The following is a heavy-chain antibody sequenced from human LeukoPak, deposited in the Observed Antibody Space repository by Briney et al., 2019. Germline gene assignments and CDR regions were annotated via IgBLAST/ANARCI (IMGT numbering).Heavy chain of an antibody. CDR3: ARVHGPYYYDSSGYHLDY. J-gene: IGHJ4*02. V-gene: IGHV4-59*01. Sequence: PSETLSLTCTVSGGSISSYYWSWIRQPPGKGLEWIGYIYYNGSTNYNPSLKSRVTISVDTSKNQFSLKLSSVTAADTAVYYCARVHGPYYYDSSGYHLDYWGQGTLVTVSS. CDR2: IYYNGST. CDR1: GGSISSYY. D-gene: IGHD3-22*01.